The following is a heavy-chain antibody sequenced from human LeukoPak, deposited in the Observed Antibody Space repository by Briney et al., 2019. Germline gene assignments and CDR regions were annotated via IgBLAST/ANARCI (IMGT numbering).Heavy chain of an antibody. V-gene: IGHV4-4*07. CDR1: GGSISSYY. CDR3: ARDETTYYYDSSVWFDP. Sequence: SETLSLTCTGSGGSISSYYWSWLRQPAGKGVEWIGRIYTSGSTNYNPSLTSGVTMSVDTSKNQFSLKLSSVTAADTAVYYCARDETTYYYDSSVWFDPWGQGTLVTVSS. J-gene: IGHJ5*02. D-gene: IGHD3-22*01. CDR2: IYTSGST.